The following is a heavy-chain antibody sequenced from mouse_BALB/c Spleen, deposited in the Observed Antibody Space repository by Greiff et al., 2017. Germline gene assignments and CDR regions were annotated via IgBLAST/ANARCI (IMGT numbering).Heavy chain of an antibody. CDR2: ISSGGSYT. CDR3: ARHEGSDY. Sequence: EVQGVESGGGLVKPGGSLKLSCAASGFTFSSYAMSWVRQTPEKRLEWVATISSGGSYTYYPDSVKGRFTISRDNAKNTLYLQMSSLRSEDTAMYYCARHEGSDYWGQGTTLTVSS. V-gene: IGHV5-9-3*01. J-gene: IGHJ2*01. CDR1: GFTFSSYA.